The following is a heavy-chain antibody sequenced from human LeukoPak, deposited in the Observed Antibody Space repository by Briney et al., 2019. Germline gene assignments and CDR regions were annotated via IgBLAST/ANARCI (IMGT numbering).Heavy chain of an antibody. Sequence: SETLSPTCTVSGGSINSYYWSWIRQPPGKGLEWIGCISYSGITNYNPSLKSRLTISVDTSKNQFSLNLSSVTAADTAVYYCARGDYKTGSYYFDYWGQGTLVTVSS. CDR1: GGSINSYY. D-gene: IGHD4-11*01. CDR2: ISYSGIT. CDR3: ARGDYKTGSYYFDY. J-gene: IGHJ4*02. V-gene: IGHV4-59*01.